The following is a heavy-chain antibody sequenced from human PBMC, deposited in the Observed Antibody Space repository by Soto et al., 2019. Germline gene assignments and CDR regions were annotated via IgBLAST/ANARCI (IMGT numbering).Heavy chain of an antibody. J-gene: IGHJ4*02. CDR2: VSGAPGST. CDR1: GYSFSEYY. Sequence: PGGSLRLSCAGSGYSFSEYYMSWVRLAPGKGLEWVSTVSGAPGSTSYADSVKGRFTISRDNSKSTQYLQMNNLRVDDTAVYYCAKKVVGRNPFDHWGQGTLVTVSS. CDR3: AKKVVGRNPFDH. D-gene: IGHD6-19*01. V-gene: IGHV3-23*01.